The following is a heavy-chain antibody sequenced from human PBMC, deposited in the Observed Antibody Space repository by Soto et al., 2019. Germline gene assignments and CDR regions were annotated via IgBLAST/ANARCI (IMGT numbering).Heavy chain of an antibody. J-gene: IGHJ6*04. D-gene: IGHD1-1*01. Sequence: PSETLSLTCAVSGGSISSGGYSWSWIRQPPGKGLEWIGYIYHSGSTYYNPSLKSRVTISVDRSKNQFSLKLSSVTAADTAVYYCARADQTAPTNYYGMDVWGEGTTVTVSS. V-gene: IGHV4-30-2*01. CDR1: GGSISSGGYS. CDR3: ARADQTAPTNYYGMDV. CDR2: IYHSGST.